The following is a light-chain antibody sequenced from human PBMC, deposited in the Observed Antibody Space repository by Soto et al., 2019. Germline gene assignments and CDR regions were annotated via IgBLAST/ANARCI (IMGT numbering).Light chain of an antibody. CDR3: QQYGNLPLT. V-gene: IGKV1-33*01. CDR2: DAS. Sequence: DIQMTQSPSSLAASVGDRVTITCQASQDITNYLNWYQQKPGKAPKLLIYDASNVQTGVPSRFSGSGSGTDFTFSISSLQPEDFETYYCQQYGNLPLTFGGGTKVDIK. CDR1: QDITNY. J-gene: IGKJ4*01.